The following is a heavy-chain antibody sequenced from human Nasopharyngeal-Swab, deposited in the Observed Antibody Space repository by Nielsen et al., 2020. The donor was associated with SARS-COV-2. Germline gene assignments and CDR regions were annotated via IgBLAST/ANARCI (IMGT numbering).Heavy chain of an antibody. V-gene: IGHV1-24*01. Sequence: WVRQAPGQGLERMGGFDPEDGETIYAQKFQGRVTMTEDTSTDTAYMELSSLRSEDTAVYYCATGLPLLRFLEWLLYWGQGTLVTVSS. D-gene: IGHD3-3*01. CDR3: ATGLPLLRFLEWLLY. J-gene: IGHJ4*02. CDR2: FDPEDGET.